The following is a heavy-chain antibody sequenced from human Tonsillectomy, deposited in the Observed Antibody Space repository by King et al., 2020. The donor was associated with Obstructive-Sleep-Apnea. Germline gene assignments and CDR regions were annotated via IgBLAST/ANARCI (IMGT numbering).Heavy chain of an antibody. CDR3: ARMRWDAYNYGGRGDLDY. Sequence: VQLVESGGGLVQPGGSLRLSCAASGFTFSSYWMSWVRQAPGKGLEWVANIKQDGSEKYYVESVKGRFTISRDNTKNSLYLQMNSLRAEDTAVYNCARMRWDAYNYGGRGDLDYWGQGTLVTVSS. CDR2: IKQDGSEK. V-gene: IGHV3-7*01. D-gene: IGHD5-24*01. J-gene: IGHJ4*02. CDR1: GFTFSSYW.